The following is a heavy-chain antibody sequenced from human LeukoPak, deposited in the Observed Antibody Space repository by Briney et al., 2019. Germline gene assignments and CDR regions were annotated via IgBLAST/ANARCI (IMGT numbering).Heavy chain of an antibody. V-gene: IGHV4-59*08. Sequence: SKTLSLTCTVSGGSISSYYWSWIRQPPGKGLEWIGYIYYSGSTNYNPSLKSRVTISVDTSKNQFSLKLSSVTAADTAVYYCARHEPHEFYDYVWGSYRTHAFDIWGQGTMVTVSS. CDR2: IYYSGST. D-gene: IGHD3-16*02. CDR3: ARHEPHEFYDYVWGSYRTHAFDI. J-gene: IGHJ3*02. CDR1: GGSISSYY.